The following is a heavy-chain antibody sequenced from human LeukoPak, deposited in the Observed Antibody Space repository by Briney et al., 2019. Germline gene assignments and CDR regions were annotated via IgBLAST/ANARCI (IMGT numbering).Heavy chain of an antibody. J-gene: IGHJ2*01. CDR2: INSDGSST. CDR3: ARRRVRYGDYGVSTYFDL. Sequence: GGSLRLSCAASGFTFDDYGMSWVRQAPGKGLVWVSRINSDGSSTSYADSVKGRFTISRDNAKNTLYLQMNSLRAEDTAVYYCARRRVRYGDYGVSTYFDLWGRGTLVTVSS. CDR1: GFTFDDYG. D-gene: IGHD4-17*01. V-gene: IGHV3-74*01.